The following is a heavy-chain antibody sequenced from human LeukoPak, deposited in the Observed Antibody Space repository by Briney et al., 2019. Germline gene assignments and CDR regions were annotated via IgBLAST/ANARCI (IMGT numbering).Heavy chain of an antibody. CDR1: GGSFSGYY. J-gene: IGHJ4*02. V-gene: IGHV4-59*01. D-gene: IGHD4-11*01. CDR3: ASSDSNYAVD. Sequence: PSETLSLTCAVYGGSFSGYYWSWIRQPPGKGLEWIGYIYYSGSTNYNPSLKSRVTISVDTSKNQFSLKLSSVTAADTAVYYCASSDSNYAVDWGQGTLVTVSS. CDR2: IYYSGST.